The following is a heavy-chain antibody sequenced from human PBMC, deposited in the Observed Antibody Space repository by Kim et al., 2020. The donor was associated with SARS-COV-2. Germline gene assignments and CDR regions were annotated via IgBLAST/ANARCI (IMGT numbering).Heavy chain of an antibody. Sequence: GGSLRLSCAASGFTVSSNYMSWVRQAPGKGLEWVSVIYSGGSTYYADSVKGRFTISRDNSKNTLYLQMNSLRAEDTAVYYCARDRGDSSRASYYYYGMDVWGQGTTVTVSS. J-gene: IGHJ6*01. CDR1: GFTVSSNY. D-gene: IGHD6-13*01. CDR3: ARDRGDSSRASYYYYGMDV. CDR2: IYSGGST. V-gene: IGHV3-53*01.